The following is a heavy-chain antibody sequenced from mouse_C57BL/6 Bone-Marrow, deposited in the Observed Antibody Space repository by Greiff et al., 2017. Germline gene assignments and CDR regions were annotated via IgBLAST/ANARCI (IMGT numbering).Heavy chain of an antibody. D-gene: IGHD3-3*01. Sequence: VKLVESGAELVRPGASVTLSCKASGYTFTDYEMHWVKQTPVHGLEWIGAIDPETGGTAYNQKFKGKAILTADKSSSTAYMELRSLTSEDSAVYYCTRGARRDPTWFAYWGQGTLVTVSA. CDR1: GYTFTDYE. V-gene: IGHV1-15*01. CDR2: IDPETGGT. J-gene: IGHJ3*01. CDR3: TRGARRDPTWFAY.